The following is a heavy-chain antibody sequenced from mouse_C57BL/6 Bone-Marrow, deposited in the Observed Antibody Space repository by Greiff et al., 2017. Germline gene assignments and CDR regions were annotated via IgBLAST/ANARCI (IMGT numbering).Heavy chain of an antibody. V-gene: IGHV5-12*01. CDR3: ARDSNYGFAY. D-gene: IGHD2-5*01. Sequence: EVQVVESGGGLVQPGGSLKLSCAASGFTFSDYYMYWVRQTPEKRLEWVAYISNGGGSTYYPDTVKGRFTISRDNAKNTLYLQMSRLKSEDTAMYYCARDSNYGFAYWGQGTLVTVSA. CDR1: GFTFSDYY. CDR2: ISNGGGST. J-gene: IGHJ3*01.